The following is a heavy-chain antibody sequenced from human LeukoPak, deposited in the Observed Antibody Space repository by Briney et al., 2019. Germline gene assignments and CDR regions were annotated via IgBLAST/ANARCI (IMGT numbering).Heavy chain of an antibody. CDR2: ISGSGGST. V-gene: IGHV3-23*01. CDR1: GFTFSSYA. D-gene: IGHD3-3*01. Sequence: GGSLRLSCAASGFTFSSYAMSWVRQAPGKGLEWVSAISGSGGSTYYADSVKGRFTISRDNSKNTLYLQMNSLRAEDTAVYYCAKDTELLTIFGVVSAYGMDVWGQGTTVTVSS. CDR3: AKDTELLTIFGVVSAYGMDV. J-gene: IGHJ6*02.